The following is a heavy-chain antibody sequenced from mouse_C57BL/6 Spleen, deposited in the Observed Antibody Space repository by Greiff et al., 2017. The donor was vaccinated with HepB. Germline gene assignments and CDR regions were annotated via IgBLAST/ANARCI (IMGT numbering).Heavy chain of an antibody. Sequence: QVQLKESGAELVKPGASVKISCKASGYAFSSYWMNWVKQRPGKGLEWIGQIYPGDGDTNYNGKFKGKATLTADKSSSTAYMQLSSLTSEDSAVYFCARERYYGNSYFDYWGQGTTLTVSS. CDR3: ARERYYGNSYFDY. V-gene: IGHV1-80*01. J-gene: IGHJ2*01. CDR2: IYPGDGDT. D-gene: IGHD2-1*01. CDR1: GYAFSSYW.